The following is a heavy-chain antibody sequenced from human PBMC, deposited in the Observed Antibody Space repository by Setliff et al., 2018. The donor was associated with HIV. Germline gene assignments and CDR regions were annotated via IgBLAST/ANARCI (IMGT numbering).Heavy chain of an antibody. CDR2: ITDSGNT. V-gene: IGHV4-59*01. Sequence: SETLSLTCNVSGASISNYYWTWIRQSPGKRLEWLGYITDSGNTNYNPSLRRRVTISADTSKNQVSLRLRSVTAADTAVYYCARETQQSYNIVTGYNYYCGIDVWGQGTTVTVSS. J-gene: IGHJ6*02. D-gene: IGHD3-9*01. CDR3: ARETQQSYNIVTGYNYYCGIDV. CDR1: GASISNYY.